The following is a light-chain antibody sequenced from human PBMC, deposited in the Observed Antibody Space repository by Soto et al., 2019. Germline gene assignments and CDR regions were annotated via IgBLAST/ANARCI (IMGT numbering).Light chain of an antibody. J-gene: IGKJ2*01. V-gene: IGKV3-15*01. CDR1: QSVSSN. Sequence: EIVRTKFPATLAVSPGERASLSCRASQSVSSNFAWYQQKPGQAPRLLIYDASSSDAGTPARFSGSGSGTEFTLTISSLQSEDFAVYYCQQYNNWPYTFGLGTKLEMK. CDR2: DAS. CDR3: QQYNNWPYT.